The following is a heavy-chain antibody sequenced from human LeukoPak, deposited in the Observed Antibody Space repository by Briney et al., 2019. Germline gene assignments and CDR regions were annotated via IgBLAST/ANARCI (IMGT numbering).Heavy chain of an antibody. D-gene: IGHD4-23*01. CDR3: ARAAQNYGGNSWFDY. Sequence: GGSLRLSCAASGFTFNIYNMNWVRQAPGKGLEWVSYISSSSSTIYYADSVKGRFTISRDNAKNSLYLQMNSLRAEDTAVYYCARAAQNYGGNSWFDYWGQGTLVTVSS. J-gene: IGHJ4*02. CDR2: ISSSSSTI. CDR1: GFTFNIYN. V-gene: IGHV3-48*01.